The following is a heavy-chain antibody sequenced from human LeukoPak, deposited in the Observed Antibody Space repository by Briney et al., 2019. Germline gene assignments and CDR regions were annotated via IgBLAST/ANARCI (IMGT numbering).Heavy chain of an antibody. J-gene: IGHJ4*02. V-gene: IGHV3-23*01. CDR1: GLTFSSYA. CDR3: AKELRYQLLYYFDY. D-gene: IGHD2-2*01. Sequence: QPGGSLRLSCAASGLTFSSYAMSWVRQAPGKGLEWVSAISGSGGSTYNADSVKGRFTISRDNSKNTLYLQMNSLKVEDTAVYYCAKELRYQLLYYFDYWGQGTLVTVSS. CDR2: ISGSGGST.